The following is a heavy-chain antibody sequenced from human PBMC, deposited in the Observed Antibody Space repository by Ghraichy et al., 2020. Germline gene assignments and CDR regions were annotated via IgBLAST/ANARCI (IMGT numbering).Heavy chain of an antibody. D-gene: IGHD3-10*01. J-gene: IGHJ6*02. CDR2: IYYSGST. V-gene: IGHV4-59*08. Sequence: SETLSLTCTVSGGSISSYYWSWIRQPPGKGLEWIGYIYYSGSTNYNPSLKSRVTISVDTSKNQFSLKLSSVTAADTAVYYCARATGRITHYGMDVWGQGTTVTVSS. CDR1: GGSISSYY. CDR3: ARATGRITHYGMDV.